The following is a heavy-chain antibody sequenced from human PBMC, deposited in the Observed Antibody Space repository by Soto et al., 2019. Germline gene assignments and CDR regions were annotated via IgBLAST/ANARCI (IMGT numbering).Heavy chain of an antibody. V-gene: IGHV3-48*02. CDR1: VFTFSSYS. Sequence: EVQLVESGGGLVQPGGSLRLSCAASVFTFSSYSMNWVRQAPGKGLEWVSYISSSSSTIYYADSVKGRFTISRDNAKKSLYLQMNSLRDEDTAVDSCAREGGSLNWFDPWGQGTLVTVSS. J-gene: IGHJ5*02. CDR2: ISSSSSTI. D-gene: IGHD1-26*01. CDR3: AREGGSLNWFDP.